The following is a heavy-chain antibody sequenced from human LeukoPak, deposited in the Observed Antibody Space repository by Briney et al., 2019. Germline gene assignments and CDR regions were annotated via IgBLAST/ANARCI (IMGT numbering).Heavy chain of an antibody. CDR3: AKAPFGSGSYYVNF. V-gene: IGHV3-23*01. Sequence: GGSLRLSCVASGFSFSSFSMNWVRQAPGKGLEWVSGISGGGSAYYAESVKGRFTISRDNSETTLYLEMDSLRAEDAAIYYCAKAPFGSGSYYVNFWGQGTLVTVSS. D-gene: IGHD3-10*01. J-gene: IGHJ4*02. CDR2: ISGGGSA. CDR1: GFSFSSFS.